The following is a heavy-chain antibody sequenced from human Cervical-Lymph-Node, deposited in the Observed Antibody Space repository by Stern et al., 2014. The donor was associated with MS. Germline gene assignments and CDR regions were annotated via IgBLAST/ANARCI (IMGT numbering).Heavy chain of an antibody. CDR1: GGSISSDGYY. V-gene: IGHV4-31*03. D-gene: IGHD3-10*01. CDR2: IHHSGSS. Sequence: QVQLQESGPGLVKPSQTLSLTCTVSGGSISSDGYYWSWIRQHPGKGLDLIGYIHHSGSSYYIPSLKSRLTISVDTSRNQISLKLYSVTAADTAVYHCARHNMVRGRWFDPWGQGTLVTVSS. J-gene: IGHJ5*02. CDR3: ARHNMVRGRWFDP.